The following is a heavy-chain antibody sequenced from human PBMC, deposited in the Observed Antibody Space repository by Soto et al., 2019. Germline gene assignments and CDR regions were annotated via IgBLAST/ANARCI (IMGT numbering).Heavy chain of an antibody. CDR3: ARGTMVRGTLDPGISGPLDY. Sequence: EVQLVESGGGLVQPGGSLRLACAASGFTVSSYDMHWVRHVTGKGLEWVSTLGAGGDTYFPDSVKGRFTISRENAMNSLYLQMNNLGAGDTAVYYCARGTMVRGTLDPGISGPLDYWGQGTLVAVSS. CDR1: GFTVSSYD. D-gene: IGHD3-10*01. V-gene: IGHV3-13*01. CDR2: LGAGGDT. J-gene: IGHJ4*02.